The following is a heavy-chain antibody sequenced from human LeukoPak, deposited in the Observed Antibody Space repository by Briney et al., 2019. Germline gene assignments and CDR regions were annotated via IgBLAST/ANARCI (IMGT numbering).Heavy chain of an antibody. V-gene: IGHV4-4*09. D-gene: IGHD1-26*01. J-gene: IGHJ4*02. CDR3: ARGRIVGATSCYFDY. CDR2: IYTSGST. Sequence: SETLSLTCTVSGGSISSYYWSWIRQPPGKGLEWIGYIYTSGSTNYNPSLKSRVTISVDTSKNQFSLKLSSVTAADTAVYYCARGRIVGATSCYFDYWGQGTLVTVSS. CDR1: GGSISSYY.